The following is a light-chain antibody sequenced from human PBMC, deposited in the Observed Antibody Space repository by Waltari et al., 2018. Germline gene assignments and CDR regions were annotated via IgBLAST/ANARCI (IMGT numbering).Light chain of an antibody. Sequence: QAVVTQEPSLTVSPGGTVTLTCGSSTGFVTSVRYPYWFQQKHGQAPKTMIYDTSNKHSWTPARFSGSLVGGKAALTLSGAQPEDEADYYCLLSYSGGRRVFGGGTKLTVL. CDR2: DTS. V-gene: IGLV7-46*01. CDR1: TGFVTSVRY. CDR3: LLSYSGGRRV. J-gene: IGLJ3*02.